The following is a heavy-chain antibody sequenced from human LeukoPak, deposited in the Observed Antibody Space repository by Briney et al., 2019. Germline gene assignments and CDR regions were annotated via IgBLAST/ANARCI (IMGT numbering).Heavy chain of an antibody. CDR1: GFSLSTSGVG. Sequence: SGPTLVNPTQTLTLTCTFSGFSLSTSGVGVGWIRQPPGKALEWLALIYWDDDKRYSPSLKSRLTITKDTSKNQVVLTMTNMDPVDTATYYSALGVRYFDWLLFDYWGQGTLVTVSS. CDR2: IYWDDDK. V-gene: IGHV2-5*02. J-gene: IGHJ4*02. CDR3: ALGVRYFDWLLFDY. D-gene: IGHD3-9*01.